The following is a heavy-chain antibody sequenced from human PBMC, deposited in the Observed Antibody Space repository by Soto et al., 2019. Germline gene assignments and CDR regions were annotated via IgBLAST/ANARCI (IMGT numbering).Heavy chain of an antibody. CDR2: ISSSSSYI. CDR1: GFTFSSYS. Sequence: GGSLRLSCAASGFTFSSYSMNWVRQAPGKGLEWVSSISSSSSYIYYADSVKGRFTISRDNAKNSLYLQMNSLRAEDTAVYYCARDPNPGIAVAGIGMDVWGQGTTVTVSS. J-gene: IGHJ6*02. CDR3: ARDPNPGIAVAGIGMDV. D-gene: IGHD6-19*01. V-gene: IGHV3-21*01.